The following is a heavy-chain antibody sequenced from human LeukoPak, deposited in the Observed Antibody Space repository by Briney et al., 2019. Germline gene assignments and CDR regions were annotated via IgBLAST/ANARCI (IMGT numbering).Heavy chain of an antibody. D-gene: IGHD3/OR15-3a*01. CDR1: GFTFSSYW. J-gene: IGHJ2*01. CDR2: IKQVGSEE. V-gene: IGHV3-7*01. CDR3: ARKVAGTDWYFDL. Sequence: PGGSLRLSCAASGFTFSSYWMSWVRQAPGKGLEWVANIKQVGSEEYYVDSVKGRFTISRENAKNSLYLQMNSLRAGDTAVYYCARKVAGTDWYFDLWGRGTLVTVSS.